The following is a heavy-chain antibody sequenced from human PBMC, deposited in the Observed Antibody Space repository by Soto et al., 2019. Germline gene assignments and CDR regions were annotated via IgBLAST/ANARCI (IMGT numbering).Heavy chain of an antibody. D-gene: IGHD3-22*01. V-gene: IGHV4-61*01. Sequence: SETLSLTCSVSGDSVTSATNSWAWIRQPPGKGLEWIGHIYDSGTTNYNPSLKSRVTISANTSKNQFSLRLNSVVAADTAVYFCATGPYIDKRFDHWGQGILVTVSS. CDR2: IYDSGTT. CDR1: GDSVTSATNS. J-gene: IGHJ4*02. CDR3: ATGPYIDKRFDH.